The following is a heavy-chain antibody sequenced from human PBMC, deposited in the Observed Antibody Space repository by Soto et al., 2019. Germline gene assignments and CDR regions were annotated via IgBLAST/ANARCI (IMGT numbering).Heavy chain of an antibody. V-gene: IGHV3-7*01. CDR3: ARESGYGAGASVNHYLEY. CDR1: GFTFGSYW. Sequence: VQLVESGGGLVQPGGSLRLSCAASGFTFGSYWMSWVRQAPGKGLEWLATMKMDASEKKYVDSVKGRFTMSRDNAKSSLYLKMDSLRAEDTAVYYCARESGYGAGASVNHYLEYWGHGTLVTVSS. D-gene: IGHD3-10*01. J-gene: IGHJ4*01. CDR2: MKMDASEK.